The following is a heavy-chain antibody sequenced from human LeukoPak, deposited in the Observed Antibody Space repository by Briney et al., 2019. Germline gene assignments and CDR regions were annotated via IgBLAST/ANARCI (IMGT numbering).Heavy chain of an antibody. CDR3: ARVSRYCTNGVCQAFDY. CDR2: IYYSGST. Sequence: SETLSLTCTVSGGSVSSGSYYWSWIRQPPGKGLEWIGYIYYSGSTNYNPSLKSRVTISVDTSKNQFSLKLSSVTAADTAVYYCARVSRYCTNGVCQAFDYWGQGTLVTVSS. CDR1: GGSVSSGSYY. V-gene: IGHV4-61*01. D-gene: IGHD2-8*01. J-gene: IGHJ4*02.